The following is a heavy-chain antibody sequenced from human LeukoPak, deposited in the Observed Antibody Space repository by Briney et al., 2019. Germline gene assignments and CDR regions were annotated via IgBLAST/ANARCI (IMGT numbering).Heavy chain of an antibody. CDR1: GGSFSGYY. CDR3: ARFRYYCYGMDV. Sequence: SETLSLTCAVYGGSFSGYYWSWIRQPPGKGLEWIGEINHSGSTNYNPSLKSRVTISVDTSKNQFSLKLSSVTAADTAVYYCARFRYYCYGMDVWGQGTTVTVSS. J-gene: IGHJ6*02. CDR2: INHSGST. V-gene: IGHV4-34*01.